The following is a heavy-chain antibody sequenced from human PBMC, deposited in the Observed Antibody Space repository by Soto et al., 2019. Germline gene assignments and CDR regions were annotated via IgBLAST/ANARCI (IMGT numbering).Heavy chain of an antibody. J-gene: IGHJ6*02. Sequence: ASVKVSCKASGYTFTTYGISWVRQAPGQGLEWMGWISPYNGTTKYAEKFQGEMTMATDTATSTAYMDLRSLRSDDTAVYYCARDGERDTGLNFYYYLHGMDAWGQGTRVTVSS. V-gene: IGHV1-18*04. CDR3: ARDGERDTGLNFYYYLHGMDA. CDR1: GYTFTTYG. D-gene: IGHD1-1*01. CDR2: ISPYNGTT.